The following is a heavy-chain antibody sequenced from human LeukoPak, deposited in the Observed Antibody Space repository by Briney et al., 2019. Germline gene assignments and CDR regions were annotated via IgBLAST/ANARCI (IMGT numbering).Heavy chain of an antibody. J-gene: IGHJ4*02. CDR1: GGSISSYY. Sequence: SETLSLTCTVSGGSISSYYWSWIRQPPGKRLEWIGYIYYSGSTNYNPSLKSRVTISVDTSKNQFSLKLSSVTAADTAVYYCARRTSGWYYFDYWGQGTLVTVSS. CDR3: ARRTSGWYYFDY. CDR2: IYYSGST. D-gene: IGHD6-19*01. V-gene: IGHV4-59*08.